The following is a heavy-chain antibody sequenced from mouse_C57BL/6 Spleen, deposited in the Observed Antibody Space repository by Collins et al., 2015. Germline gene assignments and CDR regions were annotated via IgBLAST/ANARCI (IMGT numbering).Heavy chain of an antibody. CDR2: INTETGEP. V-gene: IGHV9-2-1*01. J-gene: IGHJ3*01. CDR3: ARSRGRGFAY. CDR1: GYTFTDYS. D-gene: IGHD3-3*01. Sequence: QIQSVQSGPELKKPGETVKISCKASGYTFTDYSMHWVKQAPGKGLKWMGWINTETGEPTYADDFKGRFAFSLETSASTAYLQINNLKNEDTATYFCARSRGRGFAYWGQGTLVTVSA.